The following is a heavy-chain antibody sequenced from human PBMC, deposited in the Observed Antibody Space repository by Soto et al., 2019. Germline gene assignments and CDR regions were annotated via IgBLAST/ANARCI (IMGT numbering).Heavy chain of an antibody. Sequence: ESGGGLVQPGGSLRLSCAASGFTFSNYAMHWVRQAPGKGLECVSAISSSGGSTYYANSVKGRFTISRDNSKNTLYLQMGSLRAEDMAVYYCARTGLDTAMVTVFDYWGQGTLVTVSS. D-gene: IGHD5-18*01. CDR2: ISSSGGST. CDR1: GFTFSNYA. J-gene: IGHJ4*02. V-gene: IGHV3-64*01. CDR3: ARTGLDTAMVTVFDY.